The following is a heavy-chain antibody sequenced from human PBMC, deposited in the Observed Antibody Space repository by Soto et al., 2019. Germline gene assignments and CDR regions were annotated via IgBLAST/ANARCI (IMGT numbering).Heavy chain of an antibody. CDR1: GDRFPTYG. CDR3: AREYCTRTSCYGVDY. CDR2: ISGYNGNR. J-gene: IGHJ4*02. D-gene: IGHD2-2*01. V-gene: IGHV1-18*01. Sequence: QVQLVQSGPEVKMPGASVKVSCMASGDRFPTYGISWVRQAPGQGLDWMGWISGYNGNRKYAQKFQDRVVMTADTSTSTAYMELRSLTSDDTAVYYCAREYCTRTSCYGVDYWGQGTLVTVSA.